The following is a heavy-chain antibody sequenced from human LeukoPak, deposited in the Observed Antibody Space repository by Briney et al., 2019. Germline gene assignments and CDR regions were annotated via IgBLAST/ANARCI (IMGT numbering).Heavy chain of an antibody. J-gene: IGHJ4*02. D-gene: IGHD2-8*01. CDR1: GFPFNVYN. CDR2: IRNDETEI. CDR3: SRGQGCAY. Sequence: GGSLRLSCAAPGFPFNVYNIHWIRQAPGRGLEWVSFIRNDETEIHYADFAKGRFTISRDNGKKSLYLQMNSLRAEDTAVYYCSRGQGCAYWGQGTLVTVSS. V-gene: IGHV3-30*02.